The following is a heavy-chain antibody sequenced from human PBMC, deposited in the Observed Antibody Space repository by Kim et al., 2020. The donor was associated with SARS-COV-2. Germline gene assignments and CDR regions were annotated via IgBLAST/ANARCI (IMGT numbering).Heavy chain of an antibody. CDR1: GFTFSNSA. Sequence: GGSLRLSCAASGFTFSNSAMGWVRQAPGKGLEWVSTLKGRGDGSYYADSVRGRFTISGDNSKITLYLQMNSLRAEDTAMYYCAKALGSLDPFEIWGQGT. CDR3: AKALGSLDPFEI. CDR2: LKGRGDGS. D-gene: IGHD7-27*01. V-gene: IGHV3-23*01. J-gene: IGHJ3*02.